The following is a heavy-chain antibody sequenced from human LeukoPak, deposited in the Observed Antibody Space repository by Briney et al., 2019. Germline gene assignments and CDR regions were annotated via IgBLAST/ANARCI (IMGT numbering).Heavy chain of an antibody. Sequence: GGSLRLSCAASGFTFNSYSMNWVRLAPGKGLEWVSSISDSSTYIYYADSVKGRFTISRDNAKNSVYLQMNSLRAEDMAVYHCARDQNFDFWGQGTLVTVSS. J-gene: IGHJ4*02. CDR1: GFTFNSYS. V-gene: IGHV3-21*01. CDR3: ARDQNFDF. CDR2: ISDSSTYI.